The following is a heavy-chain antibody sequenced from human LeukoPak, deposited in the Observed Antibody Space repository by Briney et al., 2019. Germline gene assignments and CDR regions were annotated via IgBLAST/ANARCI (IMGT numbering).Heavy chain of an antibody. Sequence: SVKVSCKASGGTFSSYAISWVRQAPGQGLEWMGGIIPIFGTANYAQKFQGRVTITAGESTSTAYMELSSLRSEDTAVYYCARDPPLNSGSGQDYFDYWGQGTLVTVSS. CDR2: IIPIFGTA. D-gene: IGHD1-26*01. V-gene: IGHV1-69*01. CDR3: ARDPPLNSGSGQDYFDY. J-gene: IGHJ4*02. CDR1: GGTFSSYA.